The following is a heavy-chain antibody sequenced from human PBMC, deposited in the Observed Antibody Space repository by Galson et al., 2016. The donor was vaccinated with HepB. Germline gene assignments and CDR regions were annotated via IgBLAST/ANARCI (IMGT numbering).Heavy chain of an antibody. CDR3: ARLGGTLTGYDNFGNLRGYFDL. Sequence: SVKVSCKASGYTFFNYYIHWVRQAPGQGLEWMAMINPSSGSTIYAREFQGKISVTRDTASVPSDTSPGTVHLFLSSLRPEDTAVYYCARLGGTLTGYDNFGNLRGYFDLWGRGSLVTVSS. J-gene: IGHJ2*01. D-gene: IGHD3-9*01. CDR2: INPSSGST. V-gene: IGHV1-46*01. CDR1: GYTFFNYY.